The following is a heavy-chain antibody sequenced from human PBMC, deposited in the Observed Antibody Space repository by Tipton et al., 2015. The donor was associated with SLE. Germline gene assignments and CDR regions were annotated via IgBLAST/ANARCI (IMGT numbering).Heavy chain of an antibody. CDR1: GGSVSSGSYY. D-gene: IGHD2-2*01. CDR2: IYYSGST. Sequence: TLSLTCTVSGGSVSSGSYYWAWIRQPPGKGPEWIGTIYYSGSTYYYPSLKSRITISVDTSKNQFSLEVRSVTAADTAVYYCARGRSSTPYSMDVWGKGTTVIVSS. V-gene: IGHV4-39*07. J-gene: IGHJ6*03. CDR3: ARGRSSTPYSMDV.